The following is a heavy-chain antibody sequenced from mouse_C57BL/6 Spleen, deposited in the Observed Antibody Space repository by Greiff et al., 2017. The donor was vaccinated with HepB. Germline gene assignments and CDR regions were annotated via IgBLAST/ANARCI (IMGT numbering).Heavy chain of an antibody. J-gene: IGHJ4*01. CDR3: ARIIYYDYDVAYYAMDY. CDR1: GYTFTDYY. Sequence: VQLQQSGPELVKPGASVKISCKASGYTFTDYYINWVKQRPGQGLEWIGWIYPGSGNTKYNEKFKGKATLTVDTSSSTAYMQLSSLTSEDSAVYFCARIIYYDYDVAYYAMDYWGQGTSVTVSS. CDR2: IYPGSGNT. D-gene: IGHD2-4*01. V-gene: IGHV1-84*01.